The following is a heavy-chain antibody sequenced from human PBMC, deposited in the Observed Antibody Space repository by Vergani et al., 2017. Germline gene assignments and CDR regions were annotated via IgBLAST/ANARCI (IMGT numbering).Heavy chain of an antibody. D-gene: IGHD5-12*01. CDR3: GRPNSGYDSGLSAFDI. Sequence: EVQLLESGGGLVQPGGSLRLSCAASGFTFSSYAMSWVRQAPGKGLEWVSAISGSGGSTYYADSVKGRFTISRDNSKNTLYLQMNSLRAEDTAVYYCGRPNSGYDSGLSAFDIWGQGTMGTVSS. J-gene: IGHJ3*02. CDR1: GFTFSSYA. V-gene: IGHV3-23*01. CDR2: ISGSGGST.